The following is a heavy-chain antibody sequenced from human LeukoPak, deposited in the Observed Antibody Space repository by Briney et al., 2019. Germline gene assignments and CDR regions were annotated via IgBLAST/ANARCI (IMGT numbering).Heavy chain of an antibody. Sequence: GGSLRLSCAASGFTVSSNYMSWVRQAPGKGLEWVSVIYSGGSTYYADSVKGRFTISRDNSKNMLYLQMNSLRAEDTAVYYCAREKNSSSPYDAFDIWGQGTMVTVSS. D-gene: IGHD6-13*01. CDR1: GFTVSSNY. V-gene: IGHV3-53*01. CDR3: AREKNSSSPYDAFDI. CDR2: IYSGGST. J-gene: IGHJ3*02.